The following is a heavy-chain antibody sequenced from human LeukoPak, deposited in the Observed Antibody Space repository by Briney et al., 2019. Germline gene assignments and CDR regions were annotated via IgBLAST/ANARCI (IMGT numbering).Heavy chain of an antibody. CDR2: IIPIFGTA. D-gene: IGHD3-10*01. V-gene: IGHV1-69*05. CDR1: GGTFSSYA. J-gene: IGHJ6*03. CDR3: ARVRTPTYYYGSGSYLYYYYYMDV. Sequence: ASVKVSCKASGGTFSSYAISWVRQAPGQGLEWMRGIIPIFGTANYAQKFQGRVTITTDESTSTAYMELSSLRSEDTAVYYCARVRTPTYYYGSGSYLYYYYYMDVWGKGTTVTVSS.